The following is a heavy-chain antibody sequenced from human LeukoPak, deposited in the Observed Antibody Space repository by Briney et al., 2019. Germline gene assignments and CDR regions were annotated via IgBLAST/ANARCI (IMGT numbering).Heavy chain of an antibody. CDR1: GFTFDDYA. V-gene: IGHV3-9*01. D-gene: IGHD1-1*01. Sequence: GGSLRLSCAASGFTFDDYAMHWVRQAPGKGLEWVSGISWNSGSIGYADSVKGQFTISRDNAKNSLYLQMNSLRAEDTALYYCAKDSTGTLDYWGQGTLVTVSS. CDR3: AKDSTGTLDY. J-gene: IGHJ4*02. CDR2: ISWNSGSI.